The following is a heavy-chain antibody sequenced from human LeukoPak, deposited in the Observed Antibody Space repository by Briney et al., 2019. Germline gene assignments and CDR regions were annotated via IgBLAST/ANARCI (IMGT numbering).Heavy chain of an antibody. D-gene: IGHD6-13*01. Sequence: SGTLSLTCAVSGGSISSSNWWSWVRQPPGKGLEWIGEIYHSGSTNYNPSLKSRVTISVDKSKNQFSLKLSSVTAADTAVNYCARGRYSSSWMDYYYYYYYMDVWGKGTTVTISS. CDR2: IYHSGST. CDR3: ARGRYSSSWMDYYYYYYYMDV. CDR1: GGSISSSNW. V-gene: IGHV4-4*02. J-gene: IGHJ6*03.